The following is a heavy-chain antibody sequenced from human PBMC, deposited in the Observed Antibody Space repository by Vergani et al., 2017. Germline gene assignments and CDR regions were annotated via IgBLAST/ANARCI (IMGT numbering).Heavy chain of an antibody. Sequence: QVQLQQWGGGLLKPSETLSLTCVVHGGSFTSYHWTWIRQSPGEGLEWVGDIAHTGRPDYNPSLKSRLTISVDKSRNQFSLTLNSVTAPDTAIYFCARVNTETNGHLYYYYYMDVWGQGTAVTVS. CDR1: GGSFTSYH. V-gene: IGHV4-34*01. J-gene: IGHJ6*03. CDR2: IAHTGRP. CDR3: ARVNTETNGHLYYYYYMDV. D-gene: IGHD4-11*01.